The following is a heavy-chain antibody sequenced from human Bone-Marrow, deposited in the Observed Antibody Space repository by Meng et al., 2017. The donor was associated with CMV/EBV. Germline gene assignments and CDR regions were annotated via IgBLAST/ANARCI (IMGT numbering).Heavy chain of an antibody. D-gene: IGHD1-26*01. CDR1: GFTFDDYA. Sequence: GGSLRLSCAASGFTFDDYAMHWVRQAPGKGLEWVSGISWNSGSIGYADSVKGRFTISRDNAKNSLYLQMNSLRAEDTAVYYCARDRGRLTFDYWGQGTLVTVSS. CDR2: ISWNSGSI. J-gene: IGHJ4*02. CDR3: ARDRGRLTFDY. V-gene: IGHV3-9*01.